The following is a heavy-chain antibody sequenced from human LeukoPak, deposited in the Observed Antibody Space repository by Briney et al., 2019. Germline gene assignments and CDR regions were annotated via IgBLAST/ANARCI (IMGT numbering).Heavy chain of an antibody. V-gene: IGHV1-2*02. J-gene: IGHJ4*02. CDR2: INPNSGGA. CDR3: AAVSYGGNPNPVDY. CDR1: GYTFTGYY. D-gene: IGHD4-23*01. Sequence: ASVKVSCKASGYTFTGYYIHWVRQAPGQGLEWVGWINPNSGGAKYAQKFQDRVTITRDMSTSTAYMELSSLRSEDTAVYYCAAVSYGGNPNPVDYWGQGTLVTVSS.